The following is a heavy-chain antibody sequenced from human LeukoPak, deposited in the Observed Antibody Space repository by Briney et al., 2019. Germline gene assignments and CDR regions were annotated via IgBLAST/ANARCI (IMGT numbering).Heavy chain of an antibody. CDR2: ISGSDDST. CDR1: GFTFSSYA. Sequence: GGSLRLSCAASGFTFSSYAMSWVRQAPGKGLEWVSTISGSDDSTYYADSVKGRFTISRDDSKNTLYLQMNTLRAEDTAVCFCAKCWTITIFGGGDYWGQGTLVTVSS. CDR3: AKCWTITIFGGGDY. D-gene: IGHD3-3*01. V-gene: IGHV3-23*01. J-gene: IGHJ4*02.